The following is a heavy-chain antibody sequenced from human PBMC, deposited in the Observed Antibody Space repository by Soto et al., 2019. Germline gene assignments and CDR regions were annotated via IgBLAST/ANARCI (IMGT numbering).Heavy chain of an antibody. D-gene: IGHD3-10*01. Sequence: QVQLQESGPGLVKPSETPSLTCTVSGDSISSYYWSWIRQPPGKGLEWVGYISYTGSTIYNPSLGSRATISLATSKNQVPLSLNSVTVAGTAVYYCASVGELPVWFDPWGRGTLVTVSS. J-gene: IGHJ5*02. CDR1: GDSISSYY. V-gene: IGHV4-59*13. CDR2: ISYTGST. CDR3: ASVGELPVWFDP.